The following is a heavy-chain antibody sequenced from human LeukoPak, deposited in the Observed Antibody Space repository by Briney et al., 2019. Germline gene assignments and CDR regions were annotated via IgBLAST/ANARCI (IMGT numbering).Heavy chain of an antibody. Sequence: PSETLSLTCTVSGGSISSYYWSWIRQPPGKGLERIGYIYYSGSTNYNPSLKSRVTISVDTSKNQFSLKLSSVTAADTAVYYCAREGATYNWFDPWGQGTLVTVSS. CDR1: GGSISSYY. V-gene: IGHV4-59*01. D-gene: IGHD3-16*01. CDR3: AREGATYNWFDP. J-gene: IGHJ5*02. CDR2: IYYSGST.